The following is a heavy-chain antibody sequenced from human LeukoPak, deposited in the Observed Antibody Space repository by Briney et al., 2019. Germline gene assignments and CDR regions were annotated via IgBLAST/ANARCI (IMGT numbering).Heavy chain of an antibody. V-gene: IGHV1-69*04. J-gene: IGHJ6*02. Sequence: GASVKVSCKASGGTFSSYAISWVRQAPGQGLEWMGRIIPIFGIANYAQKFQGRVTITADKSTSTAYMELSSLRSEDTAVYYCAHEFPCSGDCYGYFYYYGMDVWGQGTTVTVSS. D-gene: IGHD2-21*02. CDR3: AHEFPCSGDCYGYFYYYGMDV. CDR2: IIPIFGIA. CDR1: GGTFSSYA.